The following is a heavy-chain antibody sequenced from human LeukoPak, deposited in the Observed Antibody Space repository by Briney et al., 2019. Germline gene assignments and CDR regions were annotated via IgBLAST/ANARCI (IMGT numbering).Heavy chain of an antibody. V-gene: IGHV4-39*01. CDR1: ARSVSSSSYY. CDR2: IYYSGST. Sequence: PSETLSLTCTLSARSVSSSSYYWGWIRQPPGKGLEWFGSIYYSGSTHYNPSLKSRLTISVDTSKNQFSLKLSSVTAADSAVYYCARHTSGWVVLRYFDRLLYPFDYWGQGTLVTVSS. CDR3: ARHTSGWVVLRYFDRLLYPFDY. D-gene: IGHD3-9*01. J-gene: IGHJ4*02.